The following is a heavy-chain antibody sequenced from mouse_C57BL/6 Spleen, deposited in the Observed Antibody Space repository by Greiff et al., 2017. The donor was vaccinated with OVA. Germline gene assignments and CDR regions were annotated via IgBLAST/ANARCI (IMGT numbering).Heavy chain of an antibody. V-gene: IGHV5-16*01. J-gene: IGHJ3*01. CDR1: GFTFSDYY. CDR2: INYDGSST. CDR3: AREAAQARGWFAY. D-gene: IGHD3-2*02. Sequence: EVKLMESEGGLVQPGSSMKLSCTASGFTFSDYYMAWVRQVPEKGLEWVANINYDGSSTYYLDSLKSRFIISRDNAKNILYLQMSSLKSEDTATYYCAREAAQARGWFAYWGQGTLVTVSA.